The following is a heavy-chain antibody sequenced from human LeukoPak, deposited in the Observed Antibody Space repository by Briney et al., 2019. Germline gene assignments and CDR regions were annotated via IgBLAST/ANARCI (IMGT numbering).Heavy chain of an antibody. CDR2: IYHNGST. J-gene: IGHJ4*02. V-gene: IGHV4-38-2*01. CDR1: GYSISSGYY. CDR3: ARASAYSSSWYDFDY. D-gene: IGHD6-13*01. Sequence: SETLSLTCAVSGYSISSGYYWGWIRQPPGKGLEWIGSIYHNGSTYYNPSLKSRVTISVDTSKNQFSLKLSSVTAADTAVYYCARASAYSSSWYDFDYWGQGTLVTVSS.